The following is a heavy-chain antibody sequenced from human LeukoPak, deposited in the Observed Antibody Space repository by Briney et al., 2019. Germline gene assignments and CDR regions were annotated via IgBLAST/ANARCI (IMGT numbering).Heavy chain of an antibody. CDR1: GFTFSSYW. V-gene: IGHV3-74*01. CDR2: INRDGSST. Sequence: GGSLRLSCAASGFTFSSYWMQWVRQAPGKGLVWASRINRDGSSTSYADSVQGRFTISRDNAKNTLYLQMNSLRAEDTAVYYCAREGPTVTTHMDVWGKGTTVTVSS. J-gene: IGHJ6*03. D-gene: IGHD4-17*01. CDR3: AREGPTVTTHMDV.